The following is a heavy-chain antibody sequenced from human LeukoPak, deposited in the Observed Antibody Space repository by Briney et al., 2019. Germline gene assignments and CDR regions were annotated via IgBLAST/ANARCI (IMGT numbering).Heavy chain of an antibody. CDR1: GYPIGLDYY. CDR2: FHRGRI. V-gene: IGHV4-38-2*02. D-gene: IGHD5-24*01. J-gene: IGHJ5*02. CDR3: ARAPSSFESGNGYPNLGWLDP. Sequence: SETLSLTCKVSGYPIGLDYYWVWIRQAPGRGLQWIGGFHRGRIQYNSALKSRVTISIDSSKNQFSLRMWPVTAADTAFYFCARAPSSFESGNGYPNLGWLDPWGQGALVTVSS.